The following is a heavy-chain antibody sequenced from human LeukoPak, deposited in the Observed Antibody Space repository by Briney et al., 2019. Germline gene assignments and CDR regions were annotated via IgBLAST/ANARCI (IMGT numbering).Heavy chain of an antibody. CDR2: ISGSGGST. Sequence: PGGSLRLSCAASGFTFSSYAMSLVRQAAGKGLEWVSAISGSGGSTYYADSVKGRFTISRDNSKNTLYLQMNSLRAEDTAVYYCAKLPVNYYDSSGYYLSWGQGTLVTVSS. V-gene: IGHV3-23*01. CDR3: AKLPVNYYDSSGYYLS. D-gene: IGHD3-22*01. J-gene: IGHJ5*02. CDR1: GFTFSSYA.